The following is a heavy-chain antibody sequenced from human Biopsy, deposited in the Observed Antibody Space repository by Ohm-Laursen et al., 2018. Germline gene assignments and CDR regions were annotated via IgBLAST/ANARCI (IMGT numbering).Heavy chain of an antibody. CDR2: VYYSGTT. Sequence: SEPLSLTCTLSGDSISSRTHYWGWIRQTPGKGLEWIGTVYYSGTTYDNPSLKNRVIISVDTSKNQFSLSLKTVTAADTAVYYCARHDLSDFWSGYPNFFDRWGQGTLVTVSS. CDR1: GDSISSRTHY. CDR3: ARHDLSDFWSGYPNFFDR. J-gene: IGHJ5*02. V-gene: IGHV4-39*01. D-gene: IGHD3-3*01.